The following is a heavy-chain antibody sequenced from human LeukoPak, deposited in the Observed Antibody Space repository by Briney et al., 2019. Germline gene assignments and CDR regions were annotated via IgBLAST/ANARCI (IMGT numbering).Heavy chain of an antibody. CDR1: GGSISSYY. D-gene: IGHD5-18*01. CDR3: AKEPDVDTSY. CDR2: IYYSGST. Sequence: SETLSLTCTVSGGSISSYYWSWIRQPPGKGLEWIGYIYYSGSTNYNPSLKSRVTISVDTSKNQFSLKLSSVTAADTAVYYCAKEPDVDTSYWGQGTLVTVSS. J-gene: IGHJ4*02. V-gene: IGHV4-59*01.